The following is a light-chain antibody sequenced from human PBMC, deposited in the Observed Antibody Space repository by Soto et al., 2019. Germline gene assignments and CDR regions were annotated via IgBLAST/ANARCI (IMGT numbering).Light chain of an antibody. CDR3: SSHTSSATLYV. CDR2: DVT. CDR1: SSDVGGYNY. V-gene: IGLV2-14*01. Sequence: QSALTQPASVSGSPGQSITISCTGTSSDVGGYNYVSWYQHHPGKAPKLMIYDVTNRPSGVSDRFSGSRSGNTASLTISGLQAEDEADYYCSSHTSSATLYVFGTGTKLTVL. J-gene: IGLJ1*01.